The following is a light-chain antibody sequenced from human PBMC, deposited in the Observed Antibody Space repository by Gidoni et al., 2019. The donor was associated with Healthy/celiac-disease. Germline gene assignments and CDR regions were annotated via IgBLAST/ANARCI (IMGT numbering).Light chain of an antibody. Sequence: QSTLTQPASVSGSPGQSITISCTGTNTDIGGYNYVSWYQQTPGTAPKLIIFEVYNRPSGVSNRFSGSKSGDTASLTISGLQTEDEADYYCASYSSGGTLNLFGGGTKVTVL. CDR2: EVY. J-gene: IGLJ2*01. CDR3: ASYSSGGTLNL. V-gene: IGLV2-14*01. CDR1: NTDIGGYNY.